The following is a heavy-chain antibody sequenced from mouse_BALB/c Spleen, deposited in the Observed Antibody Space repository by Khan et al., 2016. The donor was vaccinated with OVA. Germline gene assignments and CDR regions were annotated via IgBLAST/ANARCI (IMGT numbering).Heavy chain of an antibody. CDR3: ARTPGDYTSGYLDY. CDR1: GFTFSNYG. Sequence: EVELVESGGGFVKPGGSLKLSCAASGFTFSNYGLSWVRQTPEKRLEWVATISSGGSYTYYPESVKGRFTISRDTAENTLYLQMSRLRSEDTAMYFCARTPGDYTSGYLDYWGQGTTLTVSS. V-gene: IGHV5-9-3*01. CDR2: ISSGGSYT. J-gene: IGHJ2*01. D-gene: IGHD2-13*01.